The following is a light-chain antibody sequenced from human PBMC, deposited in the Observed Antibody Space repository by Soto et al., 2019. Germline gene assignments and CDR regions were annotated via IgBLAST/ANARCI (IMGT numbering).Light chain of an antibody. J-gene: IGKJ3*01. CDR3: QQYGGSPSFT. CDR2: AAS. Sequence: EIVLTQSPGTLSLSPGERATLSCRASETVDSNSLAWYQQKPGQPPRLLIDAASRRATGIPDRFSGVGSGTEFSLIISRLEPEDFAVYYCQQYGGSPSFTFGPGTKVD. V-gene: IGKV3-20*01. CDR1: ETVDSNS.